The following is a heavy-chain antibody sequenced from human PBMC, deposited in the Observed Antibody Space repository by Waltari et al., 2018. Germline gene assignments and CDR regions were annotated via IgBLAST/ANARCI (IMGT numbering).Heavy chain of an antibody. CDR3: AKNAANYYYYMDA. D-gene: IGHD2-2*01. CDR2: MSGNGDSV. Sequence: DVQVVESGGGLVQPGGSLRLSCVASGCTFSTYSMTGVRQVPGKGLEWVSDMSGNGDSVFYADSVKGRFTISRDNSKNTLFLQMNNLRAEDTATYYCAKNAANYYYYMDAWGKGTTVTVSS. J-gene: IGHJ6*03. V-gene: IGHV3-23*04. CDR1: GCTFSTYS.